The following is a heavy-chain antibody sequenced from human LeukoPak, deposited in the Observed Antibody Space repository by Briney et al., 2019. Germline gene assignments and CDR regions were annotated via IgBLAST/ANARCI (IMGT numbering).Heavy chain of an antibody. J-gene: IGHJ1*01. V-gene: IGHV4-39*01. D-gene: IGHD2-15*01. CDR1: GGSISSSSYF. Sequence: SETLSLTCTVSGGSISSSSYFWGWIRQPPGKGLEWIGSIYYSGSTYYNSSLKSRVTISVDTSKNQFSLKLSSVTAADTAVYYCARRYCSGGSCPGGYFQHWGQGTLVSVSS. CDR2: IYYSGST. CDR3: ARRYCSGGSCPGGYFQH.